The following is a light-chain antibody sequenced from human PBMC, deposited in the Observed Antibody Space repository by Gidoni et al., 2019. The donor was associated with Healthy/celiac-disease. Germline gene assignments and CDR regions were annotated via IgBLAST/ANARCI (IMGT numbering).Light chain of an antibody. J-gene: IGKJ4*01. V-gene: IGKV1-33*01. CDR3: QQYDNLPPLT. Sequence: DIQMTQSPSSLSASVGDRVTITCQASQDLSNYLNWYQQKPGKAPKLLIYDASNLETGVPSTFSGSGSGTDFTFTISSLQPEDIATYYCQQYDNLPPLTFGGGTKVEIK. CDR1: QDLSNY. CDR2: DAS.